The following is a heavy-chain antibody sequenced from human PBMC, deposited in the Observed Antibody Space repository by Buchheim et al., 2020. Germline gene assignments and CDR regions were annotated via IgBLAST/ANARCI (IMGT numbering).Heavy chain of an antibody. CDR1: GFTFSSYG. CDR2: IWYDGSNK. D-gene: IGHD3-3*01. V-gene: IGHV3-33*01. Sequence: QVQLVESGGGVVQPGRSLRLSCAASGFTFSSYGMHWVRQAPGKGLEWVAVIWYDGSNKYYADSVKGRFTISRDNAKNSLYLQMNSLRAEDTAVYYCARVGPGVPQYYDFWSGPYYYYGMDVWGQGTT. J-gene: IGHJ6*02. CDR3: ARVGPGVPQYYDFWSGPYYYYGMDV.